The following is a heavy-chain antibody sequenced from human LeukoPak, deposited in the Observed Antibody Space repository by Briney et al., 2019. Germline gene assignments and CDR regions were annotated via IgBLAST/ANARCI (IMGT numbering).Heavy chain of an antibody. J-gene: IGHJ3*02. CDR3: ARDHSGSYPPDAFDI. CDR2: ISAYNGNT. V-gene: IGHV1-18*01. D-gene: IGHD1-26*01. Sequence: ASVKVSCKASGYTFTSYGISWVRQAPGQGLEWMGWISAYNGNTNYAQKLQGRVTMTTDTSTSTAYMELRSLRSDDTAVYYCARDHSGSYPPDAFDIWGQGTIVTVSS. CDR1: GYTFTSYG.